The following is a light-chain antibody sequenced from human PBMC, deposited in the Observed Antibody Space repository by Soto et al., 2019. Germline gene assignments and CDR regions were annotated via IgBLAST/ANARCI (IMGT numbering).Light chain of an antibody. Sequence: QSALTQPASVSVSPGQSITISRTGTSSDVGSYNLVSWYQQHPGKAPKLMIYEGSKRPSGVSNRFSGSKSGNTASLTISGLQAEDEADYYCCSYAGSSFYVFGTGTKVTXL. J-gene: IGLJ1*01. CDR1: SSDVGSYNL. V-gene: IGLV2-23*01. CDR3: CSYAGSSFYV. CDR2: EGS.